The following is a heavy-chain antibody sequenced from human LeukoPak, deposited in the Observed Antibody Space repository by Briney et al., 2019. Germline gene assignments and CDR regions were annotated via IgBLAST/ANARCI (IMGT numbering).Heavy chain of an antibody. D-gene: IGHD2-15*01. CDR2: IYTSGST. CDR1: GGSISSGSYY. J-gene: IGHJ5*02. V-gene: IGHV4-61*02. CDR3: ATHLVAATGWFDP. Sequence: SETLSLTCTVSGGSISSGSYYWSWIRQPAGKGLEWIGRIYTSGSTNYNPSLKSRVTISVDTSKNQFSLKLSSVTAADTAVYYCATHLVAATGWFDPWGQGTLVTVSS.